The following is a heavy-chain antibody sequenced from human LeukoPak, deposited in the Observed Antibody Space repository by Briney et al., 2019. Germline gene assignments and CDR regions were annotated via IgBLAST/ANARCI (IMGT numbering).Heavy chain of an antibody. J-gene: IGHJ4*02. V-gene: IGHV3-21*01. Sequence: GGSLRLSCAASGFSFSSYSMNWVRQAPGKGLEWVSPITSSSSYIYYADSVKGRFTISRDNAKNSLYLQMNSLRAEDTAVYYCARDLYYDSSGTDYWGQGTLVTVSS. D-gene: IGHD3-22*01. CDR2: ITSSSSYI. CDR3: ARDLYYDSSGTDY. CDR1: GFSFSSYS.